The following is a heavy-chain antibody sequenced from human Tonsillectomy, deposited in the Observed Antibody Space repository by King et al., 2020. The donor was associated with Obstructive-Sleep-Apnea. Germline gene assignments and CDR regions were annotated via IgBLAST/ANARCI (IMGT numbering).Heavy chain of an antibody. J-gene: IGHJ4*02. CDR1: GYLFTTYW. CDR2: IDPSDSYT. CDR3: ATYDSLLGFVY. D-gene: IGHD3-22*01. V-gene: IGHV5-10-1*03. Sequence: VQLVESGAEVKKPGESLRISCKGSGYLFTTYWLSWVRQMPGKGLEWMGRIDPSDSYTDYSPSFQGHVTISTDKSISTAYLQWSSLRASDTAMYYCATYDSLLGFVYWGQGTLVSLSS.